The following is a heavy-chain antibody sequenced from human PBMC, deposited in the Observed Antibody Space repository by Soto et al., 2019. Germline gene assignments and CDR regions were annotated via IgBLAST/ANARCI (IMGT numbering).Heavy chain of an antibody. CDR3: ARGTREYSSSWYFDY. D-gene: IGHD6-13*01. CDR1: GGTFSSYA. V-gene: IGHV1-69*10. CDR2: VIPILGIA. J-gene: IGHJ4*02. Sequence: ASVKVSCKASGGTFSSYAISWGRQAPGQGLEWMGGVIPILGIANYAQKLQGRGTITADKSTSTAYMELSSLRSEDTAVYYCARGTREYSSSWYFDYCGQGTLVTVSS.